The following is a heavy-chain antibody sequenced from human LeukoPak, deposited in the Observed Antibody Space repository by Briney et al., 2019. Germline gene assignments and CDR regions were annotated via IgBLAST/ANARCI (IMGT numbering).Heavy chain of an antibody. CDR2: ISGSGGST. D-gene: IGHD4/OR15-4a*01. J-gene: IGHJ4*02. Sequence: PGGTLRRSCAASGFTFSSYGMSWVRQAPGKGLEWISAISGSGGSTYYADSGKGRFTISRDNSKNTLYLQMNSLRAEDTAVYYCARRAGAYSHPYDYWGQGTLVTVSS. CDR3: ARRAGAYSHPYDY. V-gene: IGHV3-23*01. CDR1: GFTFSSYG.